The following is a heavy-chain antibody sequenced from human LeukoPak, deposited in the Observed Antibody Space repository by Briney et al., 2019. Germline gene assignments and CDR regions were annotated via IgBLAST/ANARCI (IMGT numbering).Heavy chain of an antibody. CDR2: INSDGSST. J-gene: IGHJ1*01. CDR3: ARVSPKRYFQH. Sequence: PGGSLRLSCAASGFTFGSYWMHWVRQAPGKGLVWVSRINSDGSSTSYADSVKGRFTISRDNAKNSLYLQMNSLRAEDTAVYYCARVSPKRYFQHWGQGTLVTVSS. D-gene: IGHD6-25*01. V-gene: IGHV3-74*01. CDR1: GFTFGSYW.